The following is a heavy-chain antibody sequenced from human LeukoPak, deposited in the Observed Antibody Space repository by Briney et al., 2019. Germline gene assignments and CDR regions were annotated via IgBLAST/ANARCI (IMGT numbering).Heavy chain of an antibody. D-gene: IGHD2-15*01. J-gene: IGHJ4*02. V-gene: IGHV4-30-4*08. CDR3: ASLDLGYCSGGSCYIQNPHDY. CDR2: IYYSGST. CDR1: SDSISSDSISSYY. Sequence: PSETLSLACTVSSDSISSDSISSYYWSWIRQPPGKGLEWIGYIYYSGSTYYNPSLKSRVTISVDTSKNQFSLKLSSVTAADTAVYYCASLDLGYCSGGSCYIQNPHDYWGQGTLVTVSS.